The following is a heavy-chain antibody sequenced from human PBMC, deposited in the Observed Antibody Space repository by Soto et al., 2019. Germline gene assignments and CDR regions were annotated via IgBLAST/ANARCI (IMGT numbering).Heavy chain of an antibody. V-gene: IGHV3-66*01. CDR1: GFTVSSNY. CDR2: IYSGGAT. J-gene: IGHJ5*02. CDR3: AEAESNSLGPFGH. Sequence: EVQLVESGGDLVQSGGSLRLSCAVSGFTVSSNYMSWVRQAPGKGLEWVSVIYSGGATHYVDSVKGRFTISRDDSRNTLYLQMDNVRDQDTAVYYCAEAESNSLGPFGHWGQGTLVIVSS. D-gene: IGHD6-6*01.